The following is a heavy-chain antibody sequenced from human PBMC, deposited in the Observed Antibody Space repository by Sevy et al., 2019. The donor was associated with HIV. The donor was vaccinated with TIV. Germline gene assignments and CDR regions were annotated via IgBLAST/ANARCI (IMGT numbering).Heavy chain of an antibody. V-gene: IGHV3-23*01. J-gene: IGHJ5*02. Sequence: GGSLRLSCAASGFTFSSYAMSWVRQAPGKGLEWVSAISGSGGSTYYADSVKGRFTTSRDNPKNTLYLQMNSLRAEDTAVYYCAKKDFNWFDPWGQGTLVTVSS. CDR3: AKKDFNWFDP. CDR2: ISGSGGST. CDR1: GFTFSSYA.